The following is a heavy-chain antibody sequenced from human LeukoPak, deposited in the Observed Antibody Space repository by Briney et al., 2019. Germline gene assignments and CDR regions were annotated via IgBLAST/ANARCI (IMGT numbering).Heavy chain of an antibody. CDR1: GFTFSDYY. CDR3: ARVGEFVVVVAAIDY. Sequence: PGGTLRLSCAASGFTFSDYYMSWVRQAPGKGLEWISYISHTSSTTNYADSVKGRFTISRDNAKNSLYLEMNSLRAEDTAVYYCARVGEFVVVVAAIDYWGQGTLVTVSS. J-gene: IGHJ4*02. V-gene: IGHV3-11*04. D-gene: IGHD2-15*01. CDR2: ISHTSSTT.